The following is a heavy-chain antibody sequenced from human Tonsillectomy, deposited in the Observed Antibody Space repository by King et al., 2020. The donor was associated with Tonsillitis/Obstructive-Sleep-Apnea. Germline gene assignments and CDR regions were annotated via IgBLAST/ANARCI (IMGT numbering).Heavy chain of an antibody. V-gene: IGHV3-48*02. CDR1: GFTFSSYS. D-gene: IGHD5-18*01. CDR3: ASLWIQVDS. Sequence: VQLVESGGGLVQPGGSLRLSCAASGFTFSSYSMNWVRQAPGKGLEWGSYISSSGSTIYFADSVKGRFTISRDNAKNSLYLQMNSLRDEDTAVYYCASLWIQVDSWGQGTLVTVSS. J-gene: IGHJ4*02. CDR2: ISSSGSTI.